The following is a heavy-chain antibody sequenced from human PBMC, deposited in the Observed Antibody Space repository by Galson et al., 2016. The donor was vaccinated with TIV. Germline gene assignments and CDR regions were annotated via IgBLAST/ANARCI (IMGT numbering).Heavy chain of an antibody. CDR2: INQDGDRK. V-gene: IGHV3-7*05. CDR1: GFAFNVYW. CDR3: ATDLLDY. Sequence: SLRLSCAASGFAFNVYWWAWVRQAPGRGLEWMASINQDGDRKYYAESVKGRFIISRDNGRNSLYLEVASLRAEDTAVYYCATDLLDYWGQGSLVSVSS. J-gene: IGHJ4*02.